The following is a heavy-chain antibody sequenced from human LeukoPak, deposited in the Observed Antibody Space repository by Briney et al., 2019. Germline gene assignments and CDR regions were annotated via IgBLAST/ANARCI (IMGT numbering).Heavy chain of an antibody. Sequence: SGGSLRLSCAASGFTFSSYEMNRVRQAPGKGLEWVSYISSSGSTIYYADSVKGRFTISRDNAKNSLYLQMNSLRAEDTAVYYCARSIYDFWSGAPSYYFDYWGQGTLVTVSS. J-gene: IGHJ4*02. CDR2: ISSSGSTI. CDR3: ARSIYDFWSGAPSYYFDY. D-gene: IGHD3-3*01. V-gene: IGHV3-48*03. CDR1: GFTFSSYE.